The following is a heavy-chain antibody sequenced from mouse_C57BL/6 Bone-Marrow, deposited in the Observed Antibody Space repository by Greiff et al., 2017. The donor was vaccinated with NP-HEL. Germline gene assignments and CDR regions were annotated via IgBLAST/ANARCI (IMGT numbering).Heavy chain of an antibody. J-gene: IGHJ1*03. Sequence: EVQLVESGGGLVKPGGSLKLSCAASGFTFSDYGMHWVRQAPEKGLEWVAYISSGSSTSYYADTVKGRFTISRDNAKNTLFLQMTSLRSEDTAMYYCAKTNWDVWYFDVWGTGTTVTVSS. CDR2: ISSGSSTS. V-gene: IGHV5-17*01. CDR3: AKTNWDVWYFDV. D-gene: IGHD4-1*01. CDR1: GFTFSDYG.